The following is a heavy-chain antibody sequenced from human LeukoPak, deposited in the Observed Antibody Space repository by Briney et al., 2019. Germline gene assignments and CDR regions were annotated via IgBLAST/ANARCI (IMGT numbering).Heavy chain of an antibody. CDR2: ITTSSDSK. CDR1: GFTFSSYS. D-gene: IGHD2-2*01. V-gene: IGHV3-48*01. CDR3: AKASGQAGYCSSTSCHYTFDY. J-gene: IGHJ4*02. Sequence: GGSLRLSCAASGFTFSSYSMNWVRQAPRKGLEWVSYITTSSDSKYYADSVKGRFTVSRDNSKNTLYLQMNSLRAEDTTVYYCAKASGQAGYCSSTSCHYTFDYWGQGTLVTVSS.